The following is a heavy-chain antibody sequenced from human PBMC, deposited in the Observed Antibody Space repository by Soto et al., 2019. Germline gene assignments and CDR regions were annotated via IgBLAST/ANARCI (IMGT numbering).Heavy chain of an antibody. CDR1: GFTFSDSW. Sequence: GGALRLSCAASGFTFSDSWMSWVRQAPGKGLEWGGRILNKTDCGRTGYTAPVKGRFTISRDDSKNTLYLQMNSLKTEDTAVYYCTTAGIAVAVTFVWYYYSYGMDFWGPGTTVT. J-gene: IGHJ6*02. V-gene: IGHV3-15*01. CDR3: TTAGIAVAVTFVWYYYSYGMDF. CDR2: ILNKTDCGRT. D-gene: IGHD6-19*01.